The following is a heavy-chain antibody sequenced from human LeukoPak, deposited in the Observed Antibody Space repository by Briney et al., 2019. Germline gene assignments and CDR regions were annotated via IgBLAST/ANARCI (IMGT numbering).Heavy chain of an antibody. CDR3: ARPLTGARRSGGYYYYMDA. CDR2: INPNSGGT. CDR1: GYTFTGYY. Sequence: ASVKVSCKASGYTFTGYYMHWVRQAPGQGLEWMGWINPNSGGTNYAQKFQGRVTMTRDTSISTAYMELRSLRSDDTAVYYCARPLTGARRSGGYYYYMDAWGKGTTVTVSS. D-gene: IGHD3-10*01. J-gene: IGHJ6*03. V-gene: IGHV1-2*02.